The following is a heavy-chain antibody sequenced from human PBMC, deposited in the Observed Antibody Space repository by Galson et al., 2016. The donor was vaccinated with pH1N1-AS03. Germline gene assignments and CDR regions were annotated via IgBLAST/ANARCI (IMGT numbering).Heavy chain of an antibody. D-gene: IGHD1-20*01. J-gene: IGHJ4*02. V-gene: IGHV3-49*03. CDR1: GIPFGDYA. CDR3: PLEYLEFYFAY. CDR2: IRRKGFGGTT. Sequence: SLRLSCAVSGIPFGDYAVSWFRQAPGKGLEWVGFIRRKGFGGTTDYAASVKGRFAISRDDSKNIAYLQMSSLKIEDTAVYYCPLEYLEFYFAYWGQGTLVTVSS.